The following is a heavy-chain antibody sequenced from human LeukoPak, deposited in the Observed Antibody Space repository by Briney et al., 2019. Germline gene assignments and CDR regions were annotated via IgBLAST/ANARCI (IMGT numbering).Heavy chain of an antibody. V-gene: IGHV3-66*01. D-gene: IGHD3-10*01. CDR3: ARERMVRGVSAYDY. Sequence: GGSLRLSCAASEFSVGSNYMTWVRQAPGKGLEWVSLIYSGGSTYYADSVKGRFTISRDNAKNTLYLQMNSLRAEDTAVYYCARERMVRGVSAYDYWGQGTLVTVSS. J-gene: IGHJ4*02. CDR2: IYSGGST. CDR1: EFSVGSNY.